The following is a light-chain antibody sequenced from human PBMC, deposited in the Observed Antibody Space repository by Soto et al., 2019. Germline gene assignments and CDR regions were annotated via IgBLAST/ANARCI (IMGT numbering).Light chain of an antibody. J-gene: IGKJ2*01. Sequence: DIQMTQSPSSLSASVGDRVTITCRASHDIKRFLNWYQQKPGKAPKLLIYEASSLETGVPSRFSGSGSGTDFSFTISSLQPEDIATYYCQQCDSLPYTFGQGTKVDIK. CDR1: HDIKRF. CDR3: QQCDSLPYT. V-gene: IGKV1-33*01. CDR2: EAS.